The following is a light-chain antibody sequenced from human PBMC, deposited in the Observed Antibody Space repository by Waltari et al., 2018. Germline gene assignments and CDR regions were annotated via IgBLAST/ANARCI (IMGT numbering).Light chain of an antibody. V-gene: IGKV3-11*01. Sequence: EIVLTQSPATLSLSPGERANLSCRASQSVDNYLLWYQQKPGQTPRLVMYHASNRATGIPTRFSGSGSGTVFTLTISSLEPEDFAVYYCHQRSNWPITFGQGTRLEIK. CDR2: HAS. CDR1: QSVDNY. CDR3: HQRSNWPIT. J-gene: IGKJ5*01.